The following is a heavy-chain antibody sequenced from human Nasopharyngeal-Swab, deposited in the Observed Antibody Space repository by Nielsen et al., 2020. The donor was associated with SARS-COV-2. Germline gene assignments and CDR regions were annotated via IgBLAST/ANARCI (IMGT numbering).Heavy chain of an antibody. CDR1: GFTFSSYA. CDR3: AKATTRSAFDI. D-gene: IGHD1-7*01. V-gene: IGHV3-23*01. CDR2: ITGSGAGA. Sequence: GESLKISCAASGFTFSSYAMSWVRQAPGKGLERVSAITGSGAGAYYADSVKGRFTISRDNSKNTLHLQMNSLRAEDTALYYCAKATTRSAFDIWGQGTMVTVSS. J-gene: IGHJ3*02.